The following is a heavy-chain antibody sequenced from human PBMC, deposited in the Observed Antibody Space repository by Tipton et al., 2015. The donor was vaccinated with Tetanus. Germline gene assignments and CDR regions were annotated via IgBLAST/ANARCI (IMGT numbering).Heavy chain of an antibody. CDR1: GFRFSDYY. J-gene: IGHJ4*02. CDR2: ISGDGSIT. CDR3: VAAAMVTGVFDH. D-gene: IGHD5-18*01. V-gene: IGHV3-11*01. Sequence: QMQLVQSGGNLVKPGGSMRLSCAASGFRFSDYYMSWIRQAPGKGLEWVSYISGDGSITYYADSVRGRFTISRDNAKDSLFLQMNSLRPEDTAMYYGVAAAMVTGVFDHWGQGSLVTVSS.